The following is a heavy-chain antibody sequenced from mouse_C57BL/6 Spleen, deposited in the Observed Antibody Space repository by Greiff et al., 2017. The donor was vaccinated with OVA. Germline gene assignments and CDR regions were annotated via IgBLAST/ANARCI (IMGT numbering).Heavy chain of an antibody. CDR3: TRGDYGSSGDYAMDY. V-gene: IGHV5-9-1*02. Sequence: EVKLQESGEGLVKPGGSLKLSCAASGFTFSSYAMSWVRQTPEKRLEWVAYISSGGDYIYYADTVKGRFTISRDNARNTLYLQMSSLKSEDTAMYYCTRGDYGSSGDYAMDYWGQGTSVTVSS. CDR2: ISSGGDYI. D-gene: IGHD1-1*01. CDR1: GFTFSSYA. J-gene: IGHJ4*01.